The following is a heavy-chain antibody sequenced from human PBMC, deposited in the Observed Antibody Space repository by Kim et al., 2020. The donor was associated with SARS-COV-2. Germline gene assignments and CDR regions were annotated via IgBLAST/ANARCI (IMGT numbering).Heavy chain of an antibody. D-gene: IGHD2-15*01. J-gene: IGHJ6*02. Sequence: DSVKGRFSISRDSARTSLYLQMNSLRPEDTALYYCAKGISSNYYNGMDVWGQGTTVTVSS. CDR3: AKGISSNYYNGMDV. V-gene: IGHV3-9*01.